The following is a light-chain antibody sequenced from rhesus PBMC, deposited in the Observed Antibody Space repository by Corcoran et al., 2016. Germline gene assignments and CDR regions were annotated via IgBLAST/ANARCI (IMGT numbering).Light chain of an antibody. CDR2: KGF. CDR1: KSLLHSDGKIS. CDR3: VQGRYWPPT. V-gene: IGKV2S9*01. Sequence: DVVMTQSPLSLPVTPGQAASISCRSSKSLLHSDGKISLNWLQPKPGPPPRGLIYKGFNRDSGVPERVSGGGAGTDFTLKISRVETEDVGVYYCVQGRYWPPTFGQGTKVEIK. J-gene: IGKJ1*01.